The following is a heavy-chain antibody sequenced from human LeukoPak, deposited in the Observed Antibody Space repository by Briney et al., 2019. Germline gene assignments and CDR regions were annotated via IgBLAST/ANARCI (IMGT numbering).Heavy chain of an antibody. Sequence: GESLNISCKASGYIFPTYWIGWVRQMPGKGLEWMGVIYPGDSDARYSPSFQGQVTISADRSISTAYLQWSSLKASDTAMYYCASLTSGVSWGQGTLVTVSS. CDR2: IYPGDSDA. CDR3: ASLTSGVS. CDR1: GYIFPTYW. V-gene: IGHV5-51*01. D-gene: IGHD2-2*01. J-gene: IGHJ5*02.